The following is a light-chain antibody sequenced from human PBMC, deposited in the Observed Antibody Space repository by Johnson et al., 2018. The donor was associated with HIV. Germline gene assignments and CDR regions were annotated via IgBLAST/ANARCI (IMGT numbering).Light chain of an antibody. V-gene: IGLV1-51*02. CDR2: ETN. CDR3: GTWDSSLSAHFV. Sequence: SVLTQPPSVSAAPGQKVTISCSGSTSNIGNNYVSWYQQLPGTAPKLLIYETNKRPSGIPDRFSASKSGTSATLVITGLQPGDEADYYCGTWDSSLSAHFVFVTGTRVTV. J-gene: IGLJ1*01. CDR1: TSNIGNNY.